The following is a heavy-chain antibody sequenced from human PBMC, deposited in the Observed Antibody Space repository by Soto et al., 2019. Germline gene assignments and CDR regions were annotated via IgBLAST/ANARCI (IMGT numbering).Heavy chain of an antibody. D-gene: IGHD3-3*01. CDR1: GFSLTTSGVG. Sequence: QITLNESGPTVVSPTETLTLTCRFSGFSLTTSGVGVGWIRQSPGKAPEWLALTYWDDDKRDSASLKSRLTITKDNSKNQVVLTVSDLDPTDTATYYCAHRVLRTVFGLVTTTAIYFDFWGQGTPVAVSS. CDR2: TYWDDDK. J-gene: IGHJ4*02. CDR3: AHRVLRTVFGLVTTTAIYFDF. V-gene: IGHV2-5*02.